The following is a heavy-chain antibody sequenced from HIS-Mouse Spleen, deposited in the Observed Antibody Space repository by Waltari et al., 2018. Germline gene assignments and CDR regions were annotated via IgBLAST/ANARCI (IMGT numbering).Heavy chain of an antibody. CDR3: ARGMYSSSWLSPADDAFDI. D-gene: IGHD6-6*01. CDR1: GFTFSSYA. CDR2: ISYGGSNK. V-gene: IGHV3-30-3*01. J-gene: IGHJ3*02. Sequence: QVQLVESGGGVVQPGRSLRLSCAASGFTFSSYAMHWVRQAPGKGLEWVAVISYGGSNKYYADSVKGRFTISRDNSKNTLYLQMNSLIAEDTAVYYCARGMYSSSWLSPADDAFDIWGQGTMVTVSS.